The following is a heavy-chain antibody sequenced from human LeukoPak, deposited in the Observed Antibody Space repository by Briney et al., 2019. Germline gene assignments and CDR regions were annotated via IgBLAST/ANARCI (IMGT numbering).Heavy chain of an antibody. CDR2: INPNSGGT. CDR1: GYTFTGYY. CDR3: ARVRGYCSSTSCYILAY. Sequence: EASVKVSCTASGYTFTGYYMHWVRQAPGQGLEWMGWINPNSGGTNYAQKFQGRVTMTRDTSISTAYMELSRLRSDDTAVYYCARVRGYCSSTSCYILAYWGQGTLVTVSS. V-gene: IGHV1-2*02. D-gene: IGHD2-2*02. J-gene: IGHJ4*02.